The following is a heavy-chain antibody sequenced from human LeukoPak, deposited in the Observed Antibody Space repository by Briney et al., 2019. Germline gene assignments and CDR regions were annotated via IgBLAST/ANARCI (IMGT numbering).Heavy chain of an antibody. CDR2: IYHSGST. CDR3: ARWSNRARRDY. D-gene: IGHD1-14*01. Sequence: SETLSLTCAVSGGSISSGGYSWSWIRQPPGKGLEWIGYIYHSGSTYYNPSLKSRVTISVDRSKNQFSLKLSSVTAADTAVYYCARWSNRARRDYWGQGTLVTVSS. V-gene: IGHV4-30-2*01. J-gene: IGHJ4*02. CDR1: GGSISSGGYS.